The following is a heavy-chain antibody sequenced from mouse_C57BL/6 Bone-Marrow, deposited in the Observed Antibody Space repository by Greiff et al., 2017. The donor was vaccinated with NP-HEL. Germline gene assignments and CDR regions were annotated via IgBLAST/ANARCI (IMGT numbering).Heavy chain of an antibody. V-gene: IGHV1-76*01. CDR3: ARCHYYYGSSYRAMDY. D-gene: IGHD1-1*01. J-gene: IGHJ4*01. CDR1: GYTFTDYY. Sequence: QVQLQQSGAELVRPGASVKLSCKASGYTFTDYYINWVKQRPGQGLEWIARIYPGSGNTYYNEKFKGKATLTAEKSSSTAYMQLSSLTSEDSAVYFCARCHYYYGSSYRAMDYWGQGTSVTVSS. CDR2: IYPGSGNT.